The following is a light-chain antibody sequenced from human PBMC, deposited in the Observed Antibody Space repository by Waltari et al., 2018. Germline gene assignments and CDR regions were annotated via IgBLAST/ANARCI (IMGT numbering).Light chain of an antibody. J-gene: IGKJ1*01. Sequence: IQMSQSPSSLSASVGDRVTITCRASQGISSYLNWYQQKPGKAPKLLIYYANSLASGVPSRFSGSGSRPEFTLPISSLQPEDFATYYCQQGNSYPWTFGQGTKVEIK. V-gene: IGKV1-13*02. CDR1: QGISSY. CDR3: QQGNSYPWT. CDR2: YAN.